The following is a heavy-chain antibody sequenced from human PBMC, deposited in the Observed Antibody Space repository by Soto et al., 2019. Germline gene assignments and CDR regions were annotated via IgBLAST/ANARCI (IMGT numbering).Heavy chain of an antibody. CDR2: INPSGGST. CDR1: GYTFTSYY. V-gene: IGHV1-46*01. CDR3: ARDRIEAAGTPRFNYYYGMDV. J-gene: IGHJ6*02. D-gene: IGHD6-13*01. Sequence: ASVKVSCKASGYTFTSYYMHWVRQAPGQGLEWMGIINPSGGSTSYAQKFQGRVTMTRDTSTSTVYMELSSLRGEDTAVYYCARDRIEAAGTPRFNYYYGMDVWGQGTTVTVSS.